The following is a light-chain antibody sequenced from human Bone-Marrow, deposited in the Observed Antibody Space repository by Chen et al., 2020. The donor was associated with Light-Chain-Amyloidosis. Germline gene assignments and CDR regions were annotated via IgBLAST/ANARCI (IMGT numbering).Light chain of an antibody. V-gene: IGLV2-14*01. CDR2: AVS. Sequence: QSALTQPASLSGSPGQSITISCTGTSGDVGTYNYVSWYQQHPGKAPKVMIYAVSNRPSGVSTRFSGHESGNTASLTISGLQAEDEADYYCTSFTSSSSYVFGPGTKVTVL. J-gene: IGLJ1*01. CDR3: TSFTSSSSYV. CDR1: SGDVGTYNY.